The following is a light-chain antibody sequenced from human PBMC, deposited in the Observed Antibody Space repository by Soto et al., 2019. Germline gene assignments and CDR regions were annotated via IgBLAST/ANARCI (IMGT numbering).Light chain of an antibody. V-gene: IGLV2-11*01. CDR2: DVS. CDR3: CSYAGIYPYV. J-gene: IGLJ1*01. Sequence: QSVLTQPRSVSGSPGQSVTISCTGTSSDVGGYNYVSWYQLHPGKAPKLIIYDVSKRPSGVPDRFSGSKSGNTASLTISGLQAEDAAGYYCCSYAGIYPYVFGTGTKVTVL. CDR1: SSDVGGYNY.